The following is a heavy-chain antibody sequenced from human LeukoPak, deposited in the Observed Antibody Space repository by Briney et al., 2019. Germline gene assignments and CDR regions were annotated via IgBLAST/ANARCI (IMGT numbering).Heavy chain of an antibody. J-gene: IGHJ4*02. CDR2: ISSSSSYI. CDR1: GFTFSSYS. V-gene: IGHV3-21*01. D-gene: IGHD3-22*01. CDR3: ARGWGYYDSSGYYYFDY. Sequence: GGSLRLSCAASGFTFSSYSMNWVRQAPGKGLEGGSSISSSSSYIYYADSVKGRFTISRDNAKNSLYLQMNSLRAEDTAVYYCARGWGYYDSSGYYYFDYWGQGTLVTVSS.